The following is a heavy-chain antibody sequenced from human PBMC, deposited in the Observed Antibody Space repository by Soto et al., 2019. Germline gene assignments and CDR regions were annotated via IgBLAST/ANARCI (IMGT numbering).Heavy chain of an antibody. D-gene: IGHD3-9*01. J-gene: IGHJ4*02. Sequence: GVSLIVSCAASGFSFEDYTMHWVRHTPGKGPEWISLISWDGGRTLYSDSVKGRFIISRDNSKDSLYLQMNSLTTEDTALYFCARDSYDVLTRKQRYFDPWSQGTPVTVS. CDR1: GFSFEDYT. CDR3: ARDSYDVLTRKQRYFDP. V-gene: IGHV3-43*01. CDR2: ISWDGGRT.